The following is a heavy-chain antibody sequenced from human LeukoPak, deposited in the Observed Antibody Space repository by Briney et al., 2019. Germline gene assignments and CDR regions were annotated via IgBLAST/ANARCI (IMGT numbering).Heavy chain of an antibody. J-gene: IGHJ4*02. V-gene: IGHV3-23*01. D-gene: IGHD3-16*01. Sequence: GGSLRLSCAASGFTFSTYAMNWVRQAPGKGLEWVSAISGSGGSTYYADSVKGRFTISRDNSKNTLYLQMYSLRAEDTAVYYCATGWGGDDYWGQGTLVTVSS. CDR3: ATGWGGDDY. CDR1: GFTFSTYA. CDR2: ISGSGGST.